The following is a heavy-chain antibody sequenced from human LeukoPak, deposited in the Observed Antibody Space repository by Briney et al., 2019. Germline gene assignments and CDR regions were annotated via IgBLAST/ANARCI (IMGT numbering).Heavy chain of an antibody. Sequence: ASVKVSCKASGYTFTSYDINWVRQATGQGLEWMGWMNPNSGNTGYAQKFQGRVTITRNTSISTAYMELSSLRSEDTAVYYCARAFEYSSFFVKPYDAFDIWGQGTMVTVSS. V-gene: IGHV1-8*03. CDR2: MNPNSGNT. CDR3: ARAFEYSSFFVKPYDAFDI. J-gene: IGHJ3*02. CDR1: GYTFTSYD. D-gene: IGHD6-6*01.